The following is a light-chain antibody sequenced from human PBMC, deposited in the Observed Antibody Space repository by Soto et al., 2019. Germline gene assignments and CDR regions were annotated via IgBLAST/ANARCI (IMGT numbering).Light chain of an antibody. V-gene: IGLV1-44*01. Sequence: QSVLTQPPSASGTPGQRVTISCSGSSSNIGSNTVNWYQQLPGTAPKLLIYSNSQRPSGVPDRFSGSKSGTSASLAIRGLQSEDEADYYCSSYTSSTTWVFGGGTKLTVL. CDR1: SSNIGSNT. J-gene: IGLJ3*02. CDR3: SSYTSSTTWV. CDR2: SNS.